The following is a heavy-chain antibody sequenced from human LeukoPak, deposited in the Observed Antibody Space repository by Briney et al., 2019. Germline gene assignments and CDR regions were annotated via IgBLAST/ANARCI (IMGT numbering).Heavy chain of an antibody. CDR1: GYTFTNYD. CDR3: VRPPDTSGWYRNCFDP. Sequence: GASVKVSCKTSGYTFTNYDINWVRQVPGQGLEWMGWMNPKSGNTGYAQEFQGRVTMTSDTALGTAYMELCGLTFGDTALYYCVRPPDTSGWYRNCFDPWGQGTLVTVSS. CDR2: MNPKSGNT. V-gene: IGHV1-8*01. D-gene: IGHD6-19*01. J-gene: IGHJ5*02.